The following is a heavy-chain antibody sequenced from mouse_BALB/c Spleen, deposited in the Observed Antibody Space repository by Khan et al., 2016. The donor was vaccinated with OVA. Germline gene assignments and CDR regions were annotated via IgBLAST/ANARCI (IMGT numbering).Heavy chain of an antibody. V-gene: IGHV14-3*02. Sequence: VQLQQSGTVLAKPGASVKMSCSASGFNFKDTLIHWVKQRPGQGLEWIGGIDPRNSDTKYDQKFQAKAKLTAGTSANTAYIQLSSLTNEDTAVYYCATVCYSPFAYWGQGTLVTVSA. CDR1: GFNFKDTL. CDR3: ATVCYSPFAY. J-gene: IGHJ3*01. D-gene: IGHD2-12*01. CDR2: IDPRNSDT.